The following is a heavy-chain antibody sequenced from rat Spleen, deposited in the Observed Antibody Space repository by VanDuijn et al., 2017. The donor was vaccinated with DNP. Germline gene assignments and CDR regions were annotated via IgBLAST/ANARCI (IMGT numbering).Heavy chain of an antibody. CDR1: GFNFNDYW. V-gene: IGHV4-2*01. Sequence: EVTLVESGGGLVQPGRSLKLSCAASGFNFNDYWMGWVRQAPGKGLEWIGEISPDGTTTTYISSLKDKITISRDNAQNILYLQMSKLGSEDTAIYYCVTGVYGGYEDWFGYWGQGTLVTVSS. J-gene: IGHJ3*01. CDR3: VTGVYGGYEDWFGY. D-gene: IGHD1-11*01. CDR2: ISPDGTTT.